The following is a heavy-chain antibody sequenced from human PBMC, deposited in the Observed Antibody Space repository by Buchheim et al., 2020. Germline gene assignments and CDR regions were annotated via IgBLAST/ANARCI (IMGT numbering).Heavy chain of an antibody. CDR1: GGSFSGYY. CDR2: INHSGST. V-gene: IGHV4-34*01. CDR3: ARTVHYDFWIGYSRAYTWCDP. D-gene: IGHD3-3*01. J-gene: IGHJ5*02. Sequence: QGQLQQRGEGLLKPSETLSLTCAVYGGSFSGYYWSWIRQPPGKGLEWIGEINHSGSTNYNPSLKSRVTISVDTSKNQFSLKLSSVTAADTAVYYCARTVHYDFWIGYSRAYTWCDP.